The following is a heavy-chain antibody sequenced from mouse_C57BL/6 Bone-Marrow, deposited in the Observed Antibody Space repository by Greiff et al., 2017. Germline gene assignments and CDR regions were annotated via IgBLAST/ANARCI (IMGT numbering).Heavy chain of an antibody. CDR3: ARGDDGGSYWYFGV. Sequence: EVQLQQSGPELVKPGASVKISCKASGYTFTDYYMTWVKQSPGKSLEWIGDINPNNGGTSYNQKFKGRATLTVDKSSSTAYMELRSLTSEDSAVYYCARGDDGGSYWYFGVWGTGTTVTVSS. CDR2: INPNNGGT. J-gene: IGHJ1*03. CDR1: GYTFTDYY. D-gene: IGHD1-1*02. V-gene: IGHV1-26*01.